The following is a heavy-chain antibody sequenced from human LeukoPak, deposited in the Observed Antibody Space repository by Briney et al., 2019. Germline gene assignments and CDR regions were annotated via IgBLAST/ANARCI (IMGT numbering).Heavy chain of an antibody. J-gene: IGHJ4*02. D-gene: IGHD5-12*01. V-gene: IGHV3-48*04. CDR1: GFTFIDYS. Sequence: GSLRLSCAACGFTFIDYSMNWVRQAPGKGLEWISYVGISSGNTKYADSVKGRFTISGDSAKNSVFLQMNSLRVEDTAVYYCARDHRYAFDIWGQGTLVTVSS. CDR2: VGISSGNT. CDR3: ARDHRYAFDI.